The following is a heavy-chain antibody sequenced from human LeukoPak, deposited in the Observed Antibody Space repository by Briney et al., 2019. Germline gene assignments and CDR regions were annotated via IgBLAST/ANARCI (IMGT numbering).Heavy chain of an antibody. V-gene: IGHV3-30*18. J-gene: IGHJ6*02. D-gene: IGHD3-10*01. Sequence: PGGSLRLSCAASGFTFSTYGIHWVRQAPGKGLEWVAVISYDGSNKYYADSVKGRFTISRDNSKNTLYLQMNSQRAEDTAVYYCAKDSSVLLWFGELFTGMDVWGQGTTVTVSS. CDR3: AKDSSVLLWFGELFTGMDV. CDR1: GFTFSTYG. CDR2: ISYDGSNK.